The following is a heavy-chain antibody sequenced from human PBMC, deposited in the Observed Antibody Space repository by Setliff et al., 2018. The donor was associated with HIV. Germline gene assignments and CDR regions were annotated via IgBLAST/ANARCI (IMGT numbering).Heavy chain of an antibody. CDR1: GYRFTSYW. Sequence: GESLKISCKAGGYRFTSYWIGWVRQMPGKGLEWMAIIYPGDSDTKYSTSFQGQVIISADKSINTAYLQWSSLQASDTAMYYCARYGSNSAFDFWGQGTLVTVSS. D-gene: IGHD4-17*01. CDR2: IYPGDSDT. V-gene: IGHV5-51*01. CDR3: ARYGSNSAFDF. J-gene: IGHJ4*02.